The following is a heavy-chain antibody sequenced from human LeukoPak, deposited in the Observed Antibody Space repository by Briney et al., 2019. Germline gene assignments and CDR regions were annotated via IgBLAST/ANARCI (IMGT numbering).Heavy chain of an antibody. CDR3: AKDRGGYENSYYLDS. Sequence: PGGSLRLSCAASGFTFSNYAMNWVRQAPGKGLEWVSGISGSGGSTNYAGSVKGRFTISRDNSKNTLYLQMNSLRAEDTAVYYCAKDRGGYENSYYLDSWGQGTLVTVSS. CDR2: ISGSGGST. V-gene: IGHV3-23*01. CDR1: GFTFSNYA. J-gene: IGHJ4*02. D-gene: IGHD5-12*01.